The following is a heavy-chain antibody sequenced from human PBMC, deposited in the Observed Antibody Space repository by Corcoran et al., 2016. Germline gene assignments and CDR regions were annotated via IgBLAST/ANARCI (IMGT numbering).Heavy chain of an antibody. Sequence: QVQLVQSGAEVKKPGASVKLSCKASGYTFTSNYMHWVRQAPGQGLEWMGIITPSGGGTNYAQKFQGRVTMTRDTSTSTVYMELNSLTSEDTAVYYCARGESGTYYDWGQGTLVTVSS. V-gene: IGHV1-46*01. CDR3: ARGESGTYYD. CDR1: GYTFTSNY. D-gene: IGHD1-26*01. CDR2: ITPSGGGT. J-gene: IGHJ4*02.